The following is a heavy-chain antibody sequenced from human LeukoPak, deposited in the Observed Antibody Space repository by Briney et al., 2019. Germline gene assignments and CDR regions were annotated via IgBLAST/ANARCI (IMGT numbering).Heavy chain of an antibody. J-gene: IGHJ3*02. D-gene: IGHD6-6*01. CDR1: GFTFSSYA. CDR3: ARDGEYSSSGPFDI. Sequence: GGSLRLSCAASGFTFSSYAMSWVRQAPGRGLEWVSVIYSGGMTYYADSVKGRFTISRDNSKNTLSLQMNTLRAEDTAVYYCARDGEYSSSGPFDIWGQGTMVTVSS. V-gene: IGHV3-53*01. CDR2: IYSGGMT.